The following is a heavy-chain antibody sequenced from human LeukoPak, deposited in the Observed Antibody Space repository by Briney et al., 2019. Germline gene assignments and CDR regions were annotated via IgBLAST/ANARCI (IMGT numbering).Heavy chain of an antibody. CDR1: GFTFSSYW. V-gene: IGHV3-74*01. Sequence: PGGSLRLSCAASGFTFSSYWMHWVRRAPGKGLVWVSRINTDGSSTSYADSVKGRFTISRDNAKNMLYLQMNSLRAEDTAVYYCARTVPGYFFDYWGQGTLVTVSS. D-gene: IGHD3-10*01. J-gene: IGHJ4*02. CDR2: INTDGSST. CDR3: ARTVPGYFFDY.